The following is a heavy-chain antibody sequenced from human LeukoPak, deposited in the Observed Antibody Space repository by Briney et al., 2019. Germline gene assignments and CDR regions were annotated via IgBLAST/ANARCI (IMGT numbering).Heavy chain of an antibody. CDR3: ARSVGYSYGIWFDP. J-gene: IGHJ5*02. CDR2: IYYSGST. D-gene: IGHD5-18*01. CDR1: GGSISSGGYY. Sequence: SETLSLTCTVSGGSISSGGYYWSWIRQHPGKGLEWIGYIYYSGSTYYNPSLKSRVTISVDTSKNQFSLKLSSVTAADTAVYYSARSVGYSYGIWFDPWGQGTLVTVSS. V-gene: IGHV4-31*03.